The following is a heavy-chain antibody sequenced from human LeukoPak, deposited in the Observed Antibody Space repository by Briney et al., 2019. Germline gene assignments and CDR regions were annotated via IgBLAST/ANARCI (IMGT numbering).Heavy chain of an antibody. J-gene: IGHJ3*02. CDR1: GFTFSRHG. CDR3: AAEGRIAAEVAFDI. Sequence: GGSLRLSCAASGFTFSRHGMHWVRQAPGKGLEWVAFIQYDGSNKKYADAVKGRFTISRDNSKNTLYLQMNSLRAEDTAVYYCAAEGRIAAEVAFDIWGQGTMVTVSS. V-gene: IGHV3-30*02. D-gene: IGHD6-13*01. CDR2: IQYDGSNK.